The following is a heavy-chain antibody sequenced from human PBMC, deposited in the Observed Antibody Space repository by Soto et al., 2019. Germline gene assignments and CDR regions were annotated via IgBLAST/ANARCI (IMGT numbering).Heavy chain of an antibody. J-gene: IGHJ4*02. CDR3: ARDHITANVGRSFDY. V-gene: IGHV3-21*01. Sequence: EVQLVESGGGLVKPGGSLRLSCAASGFTLSTYSMNWVRQAPGKGLEWVSSISSSSTYIYYADSVKGRFTISRDNAKNSLYLQMNSLRAEDTAVYFCARDHITANVGRSFDYWGQGTLVTVSS. CDR1: GFTLSTYS. D-gene: IGHD6-13*01. CDR2: ISSSSTYI.